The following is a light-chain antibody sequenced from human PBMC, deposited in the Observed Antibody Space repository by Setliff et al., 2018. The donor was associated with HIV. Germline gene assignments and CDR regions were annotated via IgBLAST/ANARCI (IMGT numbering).Light chain of an antibody. CDR2: DVS. J-gene: IGLJ1*01. V-gene: IGLV2-14*03. Sequence: QSVLSQAASVSGSPGQSITMSCTGTRSDVGGYNYVSWYQQHPGKAPRLMIYDVSNRPSGVSNRFSGSKSGNTASLTISGLQAEDGADYYCSSYTSTSTLCVFGTGTKVTVL. CDR3: SSYTSTSTLCV. CDR1: RSDVGGYNY.